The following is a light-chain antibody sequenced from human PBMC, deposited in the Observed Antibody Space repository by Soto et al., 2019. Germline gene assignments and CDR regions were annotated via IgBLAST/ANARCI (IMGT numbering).Light chain of an antibody. CDR2: EVS. V-gene: IGLV2-14*01. CDR3: SSHTTIGTLQV. Sequence: SSLAHPASLSGSPGQSITISCTGTSSDFAVYNYVSWYQLHPGKAPNLMIYEVSIRTSGVSNRFSGSKSGNTASLTISGLQAADEADYYCSSHTTIGTLQVFGPGTKVTVL. J-gene: IGLJ1*01. CDR1: SSDFAVYNY.